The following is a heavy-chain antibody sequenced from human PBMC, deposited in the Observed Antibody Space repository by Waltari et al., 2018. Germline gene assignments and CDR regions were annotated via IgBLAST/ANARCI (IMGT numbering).Heavy chain of an antibody. CDR2: IYTSGSS. D-gene: IGHD1-7*01. J-gene: IGHJ6*03. Sequence: QVQLQESGPGLVTPSETLSLTCTVSGGSISDSYLTWIRQPPGQGLEWIGYIYTSGSSSYNTSLKYRVTMLLDTSQNQFSLHLNSVTAADTAVYYCAREGNLLGQSSYYYHMDVWGKGTTVTVSS. CDR1: GGSISDSY. V-gene: IGHV4-4*09. CDR3: AREGNLLGQSSYYYHMDV.